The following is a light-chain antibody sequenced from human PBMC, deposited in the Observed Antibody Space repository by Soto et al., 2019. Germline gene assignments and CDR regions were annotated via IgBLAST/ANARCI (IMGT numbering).Light chain of an antibody. Sequence: QSVLTQPPSVSGAPGQRVTISCTGSSSNIGAGYDVHGYQQLPGTAPKLLIYGNNNRPSGVPDRFSGSKSGTSASLAVTGLQADDEADYYCQSYDTSLSGRVFGGGTKLTVL. CDR2: GNN. CDR1: SSNIGAGYD. V-gene: IGLV1-40*01. J-gene: IGLJ3*02. CDR3: QSYDTSLSGRV.